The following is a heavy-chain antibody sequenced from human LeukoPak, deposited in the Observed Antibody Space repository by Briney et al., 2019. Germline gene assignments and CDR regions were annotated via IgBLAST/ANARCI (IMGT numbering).Heavy chain of an antibody. CDR3: ARDERYDSSGYPFDY. CDR2: INPNSGGT. Sequence: ASVKVSCRASGYTFTGYFMHWVRQAPGQGLEWMGWINPNSGGTNYAQKFQGRVTMTRDTSISTAYMDLSRLRSDDTAVYYCARDERYDSSGYPFDYWGQGTLVTVSS. J-gene: IGHJ4*02. CDR1: GYTFTGYF. D-gene: IGHD3-22*01. V-gene: IGHV1-2*02.